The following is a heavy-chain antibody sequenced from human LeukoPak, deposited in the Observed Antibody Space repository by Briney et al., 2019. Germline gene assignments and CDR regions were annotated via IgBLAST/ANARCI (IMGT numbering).Heavy chain of an antibody. CDR3: ARGDSSGWKIDAFDI. CDR1: GGSISSYY. D-gene: IGHD6-19*01. V-gene: IGHV4-4*07. Sequence: SETLSLTCTVSGGSISSYYWSWIRQPAGKGLEWIGRIYTSGSTNYNPSLKSRVTMSVDTSKNQFSLKLSSVTAADTAVYYCARGDSSGWKIDAFDIWAKGQWSPSLQ. J-gene: IGHJ3*02. CDR2: IYTSGST.